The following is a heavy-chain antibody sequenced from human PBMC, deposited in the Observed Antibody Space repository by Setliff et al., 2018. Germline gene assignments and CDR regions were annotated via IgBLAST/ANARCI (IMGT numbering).Heavy chain of an antibody. D-gene: IGHD3-22*01. J-gene: IGHJ6*03. V-gene: IGHV3-73*01. Sequence: LRLSCAASGSTFSGSAMHRVRQASGKGLEWVGRIRSKANNYATAYAASLKGRFTISRDDSKNTAFLQMNSLKTEDTAVYYCTRQTSPHPDSSGYYYDLTFYYYMDVWGKGTTVTVSS. CDR3: TRQTSPHPDSSGYYYDLTFYYYMDV. CDR1: GSTFSGSA. CDR2: IRSKANNYAT.